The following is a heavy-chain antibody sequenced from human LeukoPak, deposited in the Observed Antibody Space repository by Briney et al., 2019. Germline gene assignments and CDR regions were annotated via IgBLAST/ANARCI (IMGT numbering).Heavy chain of an antibody. J-gene: IGHJ4*02. CDR3: AKYQRQWLPKGGFDY. D-gene: IGHD6-19*01. V-gene: IGHV3-30*18. CDR2: ISYDGNNK. CDR1: GFTVSSYS. Sequence: GGSLRLSCAASGFTVSSYSMHWVRQAPGKGLEWVAVISYDGNNKYYADSEKGRFTISRDNSKNTLYLQMDNLRAEDTAVYYCAKYQRQWLPKGGFDYWGQGTLVTVSS.